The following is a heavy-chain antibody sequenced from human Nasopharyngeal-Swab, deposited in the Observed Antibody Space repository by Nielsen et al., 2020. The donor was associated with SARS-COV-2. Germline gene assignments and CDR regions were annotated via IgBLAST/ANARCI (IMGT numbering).Heavy chain of an antibody. CDR3: ARGSGYYDSSGYSDY. Sequence: SETLSLTCTVSGGSISSYYWSWIRQPPGKGLEWIGYIYYSGSTNYNPSLKSRVTISVDTSKNQFSLKLSSVTAADTAVYYCARGSGYYDSSGYSDYWGQGTLVNVSS. V-gene: IGHV4-59*13. CDR1: GGSISSYY. J-gene: IGHJ4*02. D-gene: IGHD3-22*01. CDR2: IYYSGST.